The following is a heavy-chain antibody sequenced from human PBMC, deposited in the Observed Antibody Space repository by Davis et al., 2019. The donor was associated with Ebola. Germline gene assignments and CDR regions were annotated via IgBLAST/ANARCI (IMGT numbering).Heavy chain of an antibody. CDR3: TKGSSGTDY. D-gene: IGHD3-22*01. Sequence: GESLKISCTASGFTFGDYAMSWVRQAPGKGLEWVGFIRSKAYGGTTEYAASVKGRFTISRDDSKSIAYLQMNSLKTEDTAVYYCTKGSSGTDYWGQGTLVTVSS. J-gene: IGHJ4*02. CDR2: IRSKAYGGTT. V-gene: IGHV3-49*04. CDR1: GFTFGDYA.